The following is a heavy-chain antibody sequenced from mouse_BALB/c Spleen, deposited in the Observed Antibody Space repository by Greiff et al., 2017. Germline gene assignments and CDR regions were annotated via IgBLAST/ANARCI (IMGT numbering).Heavy chain of an antibody. CDR3: ARAPYDGYYSYAMDY. CDR1: GFSLTGYG. CDR2: IWGDGST. Sequence: VQLVESGPGLVAPSQSLSITCTVSGFSLTGYGVNWVRQPPGKGLEWLGMIWGDGSTDYNSALKSRLSISKDNSKSQVFLKMHSLQTDDTARYYCARAPYDGYYSYAMDYWGQGTSVTVSS. D-gene: IGHD2-3*01. V-gene: IGHV2-6-7*01. J-gene: IGHJ4*01.